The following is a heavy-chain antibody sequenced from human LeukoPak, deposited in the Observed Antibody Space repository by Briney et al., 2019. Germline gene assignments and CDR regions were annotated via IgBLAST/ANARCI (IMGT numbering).Heavy chain of an antibody. CDR1: GFTFSSYE. Sequence: PGGSLRLSCAASGFTFSSYEMNWVRQAPGKGLEWVSYISSSGSTIYYADSVKGRFTISRDNAKNSLYLQTNSLRAEDTAVYYCARNYGWGFDPWGQGTLVTVSS. CDR2: ISSSGSTI. V-gene: IGHV3-48*03. J-gene: IGHJ5*02. D-gene: IGHD4-17*01. CDR3: ARNYGWGFDP.